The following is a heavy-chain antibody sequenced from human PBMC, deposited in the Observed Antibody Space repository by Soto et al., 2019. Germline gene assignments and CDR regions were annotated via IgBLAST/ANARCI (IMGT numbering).Heavy chain of an antibody. J-gene: IGHJ4*02. V-gene: IGHV6-1*01. Sequence: SQTLSLTCAISGDSVSSNSAAWNWIRQSPSRGLEWLGRTYYRSKWYNDYAVSVKSRITINPDTSKNQFSLQLNSVTPEDTAVYYCARDLGGIAVAGQYYFDYWGQGTMVTVYS. CDR1: GDSVSSNSAA. D-gene: IGHD6-19*01. CDR2: TYYRSKWYN. CDR3: ARDLGGIAVAGQYYFDY.